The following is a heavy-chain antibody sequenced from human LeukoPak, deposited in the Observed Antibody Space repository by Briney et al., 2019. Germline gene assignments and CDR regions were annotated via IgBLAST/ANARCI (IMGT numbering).Heavy chain of an antibody. CDR3: ARASSPPPYYDFWSGYYLGQAYYYYYYMDV. V-gene: IGHV3-11*04. CDR1: GFTFSDYY. D-gene: IGHD3-3*01. J-gene: IGHJ6*03. CDR2: ISSSGSTI. Sequence: PGGSLRLSCAASGFTFSDYYMSWIRQAPGKGLEWVSYISSSGSTIYYADSVKGRFTISRDNAKNSLYLQMNSLRAEDTAVYYCARASSPPPYYDFWSGYYLGQAYYYYYYMDVWGKGTTVTVSS.